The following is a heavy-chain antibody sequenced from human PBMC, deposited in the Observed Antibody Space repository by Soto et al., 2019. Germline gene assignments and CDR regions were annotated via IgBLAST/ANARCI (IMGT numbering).Heavy chain of an antibody. D-gene: IGHD4-17*01. CDR2: IYHSGST. CDR3: ARSYSQHYGKGGWFDP. V-gene: IGHV4-30-2*01. J-gene: IGHJ5*02. Sequence: SETLSLTCAVSGGSISSGGYSWGWIRQPPGKGLEWIGYIYHSGSTYYNPSLKSRVTISVDRSKNQFPLKLSSVTAADTAVYYCARSYSQHYGKGGWFDPWGQGTLVTVSS. CDR1: GGSISSGGYS.